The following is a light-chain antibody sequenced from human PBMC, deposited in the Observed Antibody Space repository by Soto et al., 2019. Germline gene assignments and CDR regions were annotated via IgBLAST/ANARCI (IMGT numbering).Light chain of an antibody. CDR3: SSYTRSSTVV. Sequence: QSALTQPASVSGSPGQSITISCTGTSSDVGGYNYVSWYQQHPGKAPKPMIYDVSNRPSGVSNRFSGSKSGNTASLTISGLQAEDEADYYCSSYTRSSTVVFCGGTKLTVL. J-gene: IGLJ2*01. V-gene: IGLV2-14*01. CDR1: SSDVGGYNY. CDR2: DVS.